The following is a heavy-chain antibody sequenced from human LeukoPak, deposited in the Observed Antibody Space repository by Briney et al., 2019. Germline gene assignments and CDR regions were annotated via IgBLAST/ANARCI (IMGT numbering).Heavy chain of an antibody. J-gene: IGHJ6*02. D-gene: IGHD3-10*01. CDR3: TRVASLASFFSTNGSGGGGMDV. CDR2: IYTGGST. Sequence: QPGGSLRLSCAASGFTVTTNYMTWVRQAPGKGLEWVSVIYTGGSTYYADSVKGRFTISRDNSKNTLYLQMNTLRAEDTAVYYCTRVASLASFFSTNGSGGGGMDVWGQGTTVTVSS. V-gene: IGHV3-53*01. CDR1: GFTVTTNY.